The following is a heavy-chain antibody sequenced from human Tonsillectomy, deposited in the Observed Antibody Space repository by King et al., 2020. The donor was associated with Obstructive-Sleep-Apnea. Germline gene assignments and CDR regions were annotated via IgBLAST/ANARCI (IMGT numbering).Heavy chain of an antibody. D-gene: IGHD3-10*01. J-gene: IGHJ4*02. V-gene: IGHV4-30-4*01. CDR2: ISYSGST. CDR1: GASISSGDYY. CDR3: ARDYRESFRGVIIPFDY. Sequence: VQLPESGPRLVKPSQTLSLACAVSGASISSGDYYWRWIRQPPGKGLEWIGYISYSGSTSYNPSLKSRVTISSDTSKNQFSLQLSSMTVADTAVYYCARDYRESFRGVIIPFDYWGQGTLVIVSS.